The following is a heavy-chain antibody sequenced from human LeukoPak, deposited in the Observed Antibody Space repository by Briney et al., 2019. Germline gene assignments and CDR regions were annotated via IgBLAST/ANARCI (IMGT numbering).Heavy chain of an antibody. Sequence: ASVKVSCKTSGYTFTNYDINWARQATGQGLEWMGWMNPNSGNTGYAQKFQGRVTITRDTSISTAYMELSSLRSEDTAVYYCARDGDYYGSGNFDYWGQGTLVTVSS. CDR2: MNPNSGNT. J-gene: IGHJ4*02. V-gene: IGHV1-8*03. CDR1: GYTFTNYD. CDR3: ARDGDYYGSGNFDY. D-gene: IGHD3-10*01.